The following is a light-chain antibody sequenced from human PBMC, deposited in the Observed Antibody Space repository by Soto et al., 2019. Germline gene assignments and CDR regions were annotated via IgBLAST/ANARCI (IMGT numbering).Light chain of an antibody. Sequence: DIQMTQSPSSLSASVGDRVTITCRASRDITDYLAWYQQKPGQVPKLLIYTASTLQSGVPSRFTASGSGTDFTLPITGLQPEDFAPYYCQNYNSAPWTFGQGTKVDI. V-gene: IGKV1-27*01. CDR2: TAS. CDR3: QNYNSAPWT. J-gene: IGKJ1*01. CDR1: RDITDY.